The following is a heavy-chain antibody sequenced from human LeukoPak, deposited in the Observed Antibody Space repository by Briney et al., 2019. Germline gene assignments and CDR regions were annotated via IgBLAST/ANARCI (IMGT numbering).Heavy chain of an antibody. CDR3: ARHVGFYYGMDV. CDR1: GYSISSSYY. D-gene: IGHD1-26*01. Sequence: PSETLSLTCTVSGYSISSSYYWSWIRQPPGKGLEWIGYIYYSGSTNYNPSLKSRVTISVDTSKNQFSLKLSSVTAADTAVYYCARHVGFYYGMDVWGQGTTVTVSS. J-gene: IGHJ6*02. CDR2: IYYSGST. V-gene: IGHV4-59*08.